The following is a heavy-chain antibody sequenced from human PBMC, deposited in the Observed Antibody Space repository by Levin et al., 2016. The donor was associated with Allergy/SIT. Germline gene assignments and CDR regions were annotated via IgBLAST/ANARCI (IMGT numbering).Heavy chain of an antibody. Sequence: GESLKISCAASGFTFSSYSMNWVRQAPGKGLEWVSSISSSSSYIYYADSVKGRFTISRDNAKNSLYLQMNSLRAEDTALYYCATDIAARYYLDYWGQGTLVTVSS. CDR1: GFTFSSYS. V-gene: IGHV3-21*06. D-gene: IGHD6-6*01. CDR2: ISSSSSYI. J-gene: IGHJ4*02. CDR3: ATDIAARYYLDY.